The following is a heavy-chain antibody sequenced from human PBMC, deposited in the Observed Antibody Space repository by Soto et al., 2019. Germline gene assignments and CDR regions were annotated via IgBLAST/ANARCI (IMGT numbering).Heavy chain of an antibody. Sequence: PSETLSLTCGVSGGSISSGGYSWNWIRQPPGKGLEWIGYIYQSGSSYYNPSLKSRVTISIDTSKNQFSLKLSSVTAADTAVYYCARAAPWNTAAILGNYYYGMDVWGQGTTVTVSS. J-gene: IGHJ6*02. CDR3: ARAAPWNTAAILGNYYYGMDV. CDR2: IYQSGSS. CDR1: GGSISSGGYS. D-gene: IGHD2-2*02. V-gene: IGHV4-30-2*01.